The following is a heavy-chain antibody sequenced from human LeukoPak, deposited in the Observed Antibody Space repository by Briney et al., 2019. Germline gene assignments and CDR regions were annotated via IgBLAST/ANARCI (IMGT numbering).Heavy chain of an antibody. J-gene: IGHJ4*02. CDR2: IYYRGST. CDR3: ASGPYPAAGTDHQFDY. D-gene: IGHD6-13*01. V-gene: IGHV4-59*01. Sequence: SETLSLTCTVSGASISSYYWSWIRQPPGKGLEWIGYIYYRGSTLYNPSLRSRVTISTDTSKNQFSLRLTSVTAADMAVYYCASGPYPAAGTDHQFDYWGQGTLVTVSS. CDR1: GASISSYY.